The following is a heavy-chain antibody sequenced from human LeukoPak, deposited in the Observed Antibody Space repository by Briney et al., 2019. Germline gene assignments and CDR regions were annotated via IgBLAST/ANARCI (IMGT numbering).Heavy chain of an antibody. Sequence: ASVKVSCKASGYTFTSYDINWVRQATGQGLEWMGYMKPNSGNTGYAQKFQGRVTMTRDASISTAYMELSSLTSEDTAVYYCATELRWKDHWGQGTLVTVSS. J-gene: IGHJ4*02. CDR3: ATELRWKDH. CDR2: MKPNSGNT. D-gene: IGHD4-23*01. V-gene: IGHV1-8*02. CDR1: GYTFTSYD.